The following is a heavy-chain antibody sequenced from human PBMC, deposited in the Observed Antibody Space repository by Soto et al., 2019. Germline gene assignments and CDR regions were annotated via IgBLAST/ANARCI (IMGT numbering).Heavy chain of an antibody. J-gene: IGHJ4*02. D-gene: IGHD3-22*01. CDR2: ISGSGGST. V-gene: IGHV3-23*01. CDR3: AKAPAYYDSSGYLDY. Sequence: PGGSLRLSCAASGFTFSSYAMSWVRQAPGKGLEWVSAISGSGGSTYYADSVKGRFTISRDNSKNTLYLQMNSLRAEDTAVYYCAKAPAYYDSSGYLDYWGQGTLVTVYS. CDR1: GFTFSSYA.